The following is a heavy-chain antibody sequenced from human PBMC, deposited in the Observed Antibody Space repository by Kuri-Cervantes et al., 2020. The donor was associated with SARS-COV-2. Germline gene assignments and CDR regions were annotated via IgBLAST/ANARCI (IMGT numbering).Heavy chain of an antibody. CDR2: INHSGST. Sequence: SETLSLTCAVYGGSFSGYYWSWIRQPPGKGLEWIGEINHSGSTNYNPSLKSRVTMSVDTSKNQFSLKLSSVTTADTAVYYCARDDGSSWGQGTLVTVSS. D-gene: IGHD6-13*01. CDR1: GGSFSGYY. V-gene: IGHV4-34*01. CDR3: ARDDGSS. J-gene: IGHJ4*02.